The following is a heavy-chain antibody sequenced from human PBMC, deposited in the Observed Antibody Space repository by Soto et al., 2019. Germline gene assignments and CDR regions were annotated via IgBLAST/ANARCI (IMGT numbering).Heavy chain of an antibody. CDR1: GGSISSYY. D-gene: IGHD6-13*01. CDR2: IYYSGST. J-gene: IGHJ3*02. V-gene: IGHV4-59*01. Sequence: QVQLQESGPGLVKPSETLSLTCTVSGGSISSYYWSWIRQPPGKGLEWIGYIYYSGSTNYNPSLKLPDTIPVDTSKHQFSLTLSSVTAADTAVYYCASRSSRWSGGEEDDAFAIWGQGTMVTVSS. CDR3: ASRSSRWSGGEEDDAFAI.